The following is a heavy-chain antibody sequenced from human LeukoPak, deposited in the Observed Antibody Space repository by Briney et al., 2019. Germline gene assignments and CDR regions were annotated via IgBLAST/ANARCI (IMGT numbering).Heavy chain of an antibody. V-gene: IGHV6-1*01. CDR1: GDSFSSNSAA. CDR2: TYYRSKWYN. D-gene: IGHD6-19*01. Sequence: SQTLSLTCAISGDSFSSNSAAWNWLRQSPSRGLEWLGRTYYRSKWYNDYPLSVKSRITINPDTSKNQFSLHLNSMTPEDTAVYYCARGVTVVGYYFDYWGQGTLVTVSS. CDR3: ARGVTVVGYYFDY. J-gene: IGHJ4*02.